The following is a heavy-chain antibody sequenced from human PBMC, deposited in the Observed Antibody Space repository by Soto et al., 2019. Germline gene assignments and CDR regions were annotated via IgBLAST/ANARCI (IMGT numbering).Heavy chain of an antibody. CDR1: GFTFSSYS. J-gene: IGHJ1*01. V-gene: IGHV3-48*01. Sequence: EVQLVESGGGLVQPGGSLRLSCAASGFTFSSYSMNWVRQAPGKGLEWVSYISSSSSTIYYADSVKGRFTISRDNAKNSLYLQMNSLRAEDTAVYYCARGLLYAYAEYFQHWGQGTLVTVSS. CDR2: ISSSSSTI. D-gene: IGHD3-16*01. CDR3: ARGLLYAYAEYFQH.